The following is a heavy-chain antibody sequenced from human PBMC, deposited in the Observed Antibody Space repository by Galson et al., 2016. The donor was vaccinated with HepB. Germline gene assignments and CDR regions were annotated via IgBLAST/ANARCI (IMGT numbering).Heavy chain of an antibody. D-gene: IGHD6-6*01. Sequence: SLRLSCAASGFTFSSYSMNWVRQAPGKGLEWVSSINSGSSSIYYADSVKGRFTISRDNAKNSLSLQMNSLRAEDTAVYYCARGGPAPGSTSSSMDVWGQGTTVTVSS. V-gene: IGHV3-21*01. CDR2: INSGSSSI. J-gene: IGHJ6*02. CDR3: ARGGPAPGSTSSSMDV. CDR1: GFTFSSYS.